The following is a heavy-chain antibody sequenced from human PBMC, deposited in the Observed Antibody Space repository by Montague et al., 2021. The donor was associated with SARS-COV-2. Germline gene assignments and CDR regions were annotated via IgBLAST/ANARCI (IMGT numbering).Heavy chain of an antibody. J-gene: IGHJ5*02. CDR3: ARLGVVPSPRTFDP. CDR1: GASISSNNW. CDR2: TYHSGST. D-gene: IGHD3-10*01. V-gene: IGHV4-4*02. Sequence: SETLSLTCEVSGASISSNNWWIWVRQSPGKGLEWIGETYHSGSTNYNPSLRSRVTISVDKFKNQFSLKVNSVSAADTAVYYCARLGVVPSPRTFDPWGQGTLVTVSS.